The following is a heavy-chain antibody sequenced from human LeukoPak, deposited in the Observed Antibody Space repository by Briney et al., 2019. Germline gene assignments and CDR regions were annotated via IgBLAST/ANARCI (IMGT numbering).Heavy chain of an antibody. CDR3: ARDQGDYFDY. J-gene: IGHJ4*02. CDR2: IYYSGST. Sequence: SETLSLTCTVSGGSISSYYWSWIRQPPGKGLEWIGYIYYSGSTNYNPSLKSRVTISVDTSKNQFSLKLSSVTAADMAVYYCARDQGDYFDYWGQGTLVTVSS. V-gene: IGHV4-59*01. CDR1: GGSISSYY.